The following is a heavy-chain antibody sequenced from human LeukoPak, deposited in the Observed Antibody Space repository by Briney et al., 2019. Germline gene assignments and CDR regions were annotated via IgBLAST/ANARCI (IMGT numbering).Heavy chain of an antibody. CDR3: ARGGDVYRARGLGY. CDR1: GFTFSSYW. V-gene: IGHV3-74*01. J-gene: IGHJ4*02. D-gene: IGHD5-18*01. CDR2: INPDGSST. Sequence: GGSLRLSCAASGFTFSSYWMHWVRQAPGKGLVWVSVINPDGSSTRYPDSVKGRFTISRDNAKNTLYLQMNSLRADDTAVYYCARGGDVYRARGLGYWGQGTLVTVSS.